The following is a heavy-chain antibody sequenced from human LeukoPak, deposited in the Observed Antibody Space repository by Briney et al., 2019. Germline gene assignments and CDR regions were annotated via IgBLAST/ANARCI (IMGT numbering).Heavy chain of an antibody. J-gene: IGHJ4*02. Sequence: ASVKVSCKASGYTFTGYYMHWVRQAPGQGLEWMGWINPNSGGTNYAQKFQGRVAMTRDTSISTAYMELSRLRSDDTAVYYCARVSVGATTGNFDYWGQGTLVTVSS. CDR3: ARVSVGATTGNFDY. V-gene: IGHV1-2*02. D-gene: IGHD1-26*01. CDR1: GYTFTGYY. CDR2: INPNSGGT.